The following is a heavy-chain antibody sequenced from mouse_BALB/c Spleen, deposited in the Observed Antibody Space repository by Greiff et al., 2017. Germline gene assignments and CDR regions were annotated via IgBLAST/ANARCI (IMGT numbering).Heavy chain of an antibody. CDR1: GYTFSSYW. Sequence: VQLQQSGAELMKPGASVKISCKATGYTFSSYWIEWVKQRPGHGLEWIGEILPGSGSTNYNEKFKGKATFTADTSSNTAYMQLSSLTSEDSAVYYCARSGYDGDWFAYWGQGTLVTVSA. CDR3: ARSGYDGDWFAY. V-gene: IGHV1-9*01. J-gene: IGHJ3*01. D-gene: IGHD2-2*01. CDR2: ILPGSGST.